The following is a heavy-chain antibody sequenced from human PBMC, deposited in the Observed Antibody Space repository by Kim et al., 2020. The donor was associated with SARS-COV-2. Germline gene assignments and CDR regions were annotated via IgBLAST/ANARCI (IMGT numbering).Heavy chain of an antibody. V-gene: IGHV3-74*01. D-gene: IGHD1-26*01. Sequence: ADSVKDPSTLTHDHAKNTLYLQMNSLRAEDTALYYCARGILRTKGAFDIWGQGAMVTVSS. CDR3: ARGILRTKGAFDI. J-gene: IGHJ3*02.